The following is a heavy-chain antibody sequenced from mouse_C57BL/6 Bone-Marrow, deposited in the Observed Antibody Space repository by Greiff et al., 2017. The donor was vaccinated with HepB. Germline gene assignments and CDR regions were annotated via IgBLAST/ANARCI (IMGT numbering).Heavy chain of an antibody. CDR3: ANIYGHFDY. Sequence: VQLQQSGPELVKPGASVKMSCKASGYTSTDYNMHWVKQSHGKSLEWIGYINPNNGGTSYNQKFKGKATLTVNKSSSTAYMELRSLTSEDSAVYYCANIYGHFDYWGQGTTLTVSS. D-gene: IGHD1-1*01. J-gene: IGHJ2*01. CDR1: GYTSTDYN. V-gene: IGHV1-22*01. CDR2: INPNNGGT.